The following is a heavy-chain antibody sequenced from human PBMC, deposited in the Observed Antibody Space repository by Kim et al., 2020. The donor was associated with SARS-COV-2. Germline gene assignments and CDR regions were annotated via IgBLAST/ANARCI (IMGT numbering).Heavy chain of an antibody. CDR2: IYYSGST. CDR3: ASPSPATSDY. Sequence: SETLSLTCTVSGGSISSSSYYWGWIRQPPGKGLEWIGSIYYSGSTYYNPSLKSRVTISVDTSKNQFSLKLSSVTAADTAVYYCASPSPATSDYWGQGTLVTVSS. CDR1: GGSISSSSYY. D-gene: IGHD2-15*01. J-gene: IGHJ4*02. V-gene: IGHV4-39*01.